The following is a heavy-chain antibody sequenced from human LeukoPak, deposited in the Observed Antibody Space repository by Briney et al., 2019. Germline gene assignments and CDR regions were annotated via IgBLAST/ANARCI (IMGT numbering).Heavy chain of an antibody. J-gene: IGHJ5*01. V-gene: IGHV3-23*01. Sequence: GGSLRLSCAASGFTFSTYAMSWVRQAPGKGLEWVSDINGSGGTTYYADSVKGRFTISRDNSKNTLYLQMSSLRAEDTAVYYCANPPTVTKTRFDSWGQGTLVTVSS. D-gene: IGHD4-17*01. CDR1: GFTFSTYA. CDR3: ANPPTVTKTRFDS. CDR2: INGSGGTT.